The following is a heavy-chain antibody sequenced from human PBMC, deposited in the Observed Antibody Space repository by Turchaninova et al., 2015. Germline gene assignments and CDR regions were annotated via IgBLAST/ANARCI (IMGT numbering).Heavy chain of an antibody. V-gene: IGHV3-48*03. CDR1: GFTCSSYE. Sequence: EVQLVESGGGLGQTGGCLGPAFAASGFTCSSYERKGVRQAPGKGLEWVSYISSSGSTIYYADSVKGRFTISRDNAKNSLYLQMNSLRAEDTAVYYCASRTTVTSYWYFDLWGRGTLVTVSS. CDR2: ISSSGSTI. J-gene: IGHJ2*01. CDR3: ASRTTVTSYWYFDL. D-gene: IGHD4-17*01.